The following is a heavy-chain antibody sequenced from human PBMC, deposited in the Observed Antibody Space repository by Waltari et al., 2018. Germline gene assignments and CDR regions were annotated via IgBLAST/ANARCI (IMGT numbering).Heavy chain of an antibody. CDR2: IKQEDGEK. J-gene: IGHJ4*02. D-gene: IGHD3-16*01. V-gene: IGHV3-7*04. CDR3: ARGGTGTFDY. Sequence: EVQLVESGGGLVQPGGSLRLSCASSGFTFSSYWMSWVRQAPGKGLVWVANIKQEDGEKYYVDSVKGRFTISRDNAKNALYLQMNRLRAEDTAVYYCARGGTGTFDYWGQGTLVTVSS. CDR1: GFTFSSYW.